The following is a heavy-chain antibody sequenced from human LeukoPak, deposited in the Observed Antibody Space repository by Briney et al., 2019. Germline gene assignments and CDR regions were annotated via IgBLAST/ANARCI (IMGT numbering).Heavy chain of an antibody. Sequence: ASVKVSCKASGYIFTSYGISWVRQAPGQGLEWMGIINPSGGSTSYAQKFQGRVTMTRDTSTSTVYMELSSLRSEDTAVYYCARDPDTIFGVAIDYWGQGTLVTVSS. V-gene: IGHV1-46*01. J-gene: IGHJ4*02. D-gene: IGHD3-3*01. CDR2: INPSGGST. CDR1: GYIFTSYG. CDR3: ARDPDTIFGVAIDY.